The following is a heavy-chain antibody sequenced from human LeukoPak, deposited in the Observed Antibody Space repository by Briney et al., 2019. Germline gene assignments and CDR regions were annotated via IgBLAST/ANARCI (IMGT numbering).Heavy chain of an antibody. CDR1: GVSIGSSNSY. Sequence: SETLSLTCTVSGVSIGSSNSYWGWIRQPPGKGLEWIGSIYYSGNTYYNASLKSQVSISIDTSKNQFSLRLTSVTAADTALYFCARDATTDVGTVYMDVWGKGTTVTISS. V-gene: IGHV4-39*02. CDR2: IYYSGNT. D-gene: IGHD4-17*01. J-gene: IGHJ6*03. CDR3: ARDATTDVGTVYMDV.